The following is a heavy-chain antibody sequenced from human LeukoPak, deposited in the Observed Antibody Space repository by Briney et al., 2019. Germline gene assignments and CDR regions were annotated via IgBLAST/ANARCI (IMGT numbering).Heavy chain of an antibody. J-gene: IGHJ4*02. CDR1: GGSFSGYY. CDR3: ARDQSDILTGYTRGYFDY. D-gene: IGHD3-9*01. Sequence: SETLSLTCAVYGGSFSGYYWSWIRQPPGKGLEWIGEINHSGSTNYNPSLKSRVTISVDTSKNQFSLKLSSVTAADTAVYYCARDQSDILTGYTRGYFDYWGQGTLVTVSS. CDR2: INHSGST. V-gene: IGHV4-34*01.